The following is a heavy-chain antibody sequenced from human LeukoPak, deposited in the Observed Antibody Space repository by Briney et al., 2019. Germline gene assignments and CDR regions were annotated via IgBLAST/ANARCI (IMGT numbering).Heavy chain of an antibody. V-gene: IGHV3-7*01. D-gene: IGHD3-22*01. J-gene: IGHJ4*02. CDR1: GFTFSSYW. Sequence: GSLRLSCATSGFTFSSYWMSWVRQAPGKGLEWVANIKEDGSEKYYVDSVKGRFTIFRDNAKKSLYLQMNSLRAEDAALYYCARGGDGSGFDYWGQGSLITVSS. CDR3: ARGGDGSGFDY. CDR2: IKEDGSEK.